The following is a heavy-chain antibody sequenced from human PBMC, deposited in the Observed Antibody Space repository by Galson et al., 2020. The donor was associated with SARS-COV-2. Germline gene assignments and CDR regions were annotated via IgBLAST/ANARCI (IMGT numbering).Heavy chain of an antibody. Sequence: GGSQRLSCAASGFPFSSYGMHWVRQAPGKGLERVAAIWYDGSKKYYADSVKGRFTISRDNSKNTLYLQMNSLRAEDTAVYYCARDYYDSSGFLTWYFDLWGRGTLVTVSS. V-gene: IGHV3-33*01. CDR3: ARDYYDSSGFLTWYFDL. CDR2: IWYDGSKK. CDR1: GFPFSSYG. J-gene: IGHJ2*01. D-gene: IGHD3-22*01.